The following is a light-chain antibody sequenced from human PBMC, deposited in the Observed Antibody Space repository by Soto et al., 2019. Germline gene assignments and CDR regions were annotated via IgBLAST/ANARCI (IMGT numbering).Light chain of an antibody. CDR2: GAS. V-gene: IGKV3-15*01. CDR3: QQSNNWLWT. J-gene: IGKJ1*01. CDR1: QSVNSN. Sequence: EIVMTQSPATVSVSPGERATLSCRASQSVNSNLVWYQHKPGQAPRLLIYGASTRATGIPARFSGSASGTDFTVTISSMQSEDFSLYYFQQSNNWLWTFGQGTSVEIK.